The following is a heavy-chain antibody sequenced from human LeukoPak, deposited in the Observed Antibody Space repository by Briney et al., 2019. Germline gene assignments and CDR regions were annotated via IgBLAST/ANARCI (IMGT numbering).Heavy chain of an antibody. D-gene: IGHD3-3*01. CDR2: IIPIFGTA. CDR3: ARVSGYDGHPNWFDP. J-gene: IGHJ5*02. Sequence: GASVKVSCKASGGTFSSYAISWVRQAPGQGLEWMGGIIPIFGTANYAQKFQGRVTITADKSTSTAYMELSSLRSEDTAVYYCARVSGYDGHPNWFDPWGQGTLVTVSS. V-gene: IGHV1-69*06. CDR1: GGTFSSYA.